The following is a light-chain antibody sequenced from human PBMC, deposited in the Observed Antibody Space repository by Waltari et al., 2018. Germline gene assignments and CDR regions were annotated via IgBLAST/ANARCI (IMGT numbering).Light chain of an antibody. CDR3: EQEHSTPYT. J-gene: IGKJ2*01. Sequence: IVLTQSPDSLPVSLGESATINCKSSQNGLYAFNNKNFLSWYQQKPGQPPRLLIYWASTREAGVPDRFSGSGSGADFSLTISSLQTDDAAVDYCEQEHSTPYTVGPGTKLEI. CDR1: QNGLYAFNNKNF. V-gene: IGKV4-1*01. CDR2: WAS.